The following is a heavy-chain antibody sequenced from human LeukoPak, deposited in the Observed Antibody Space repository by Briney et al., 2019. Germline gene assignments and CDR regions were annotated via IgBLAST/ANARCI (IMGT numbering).Heavy chain of an antibody. J-gene: IGHJ3*02. CDR2: ITGSGDTT. CDR1: GFTFTSYA. CDR3: AKDRDSRDWXXXAFDI. Sequence: GGSLRLSCAASGFTFTSYAMSWVRQAPGKGLEWVSAITGSGDTTYYAASVKGRFTISRDNSKNTLYLQMSSLRAEDTAIYYCAKDRDSRDWXXXAFDIWGQGTMVTVSS. D-gene: IGHD6-19*01. V-gene: IGHV3-23*01.